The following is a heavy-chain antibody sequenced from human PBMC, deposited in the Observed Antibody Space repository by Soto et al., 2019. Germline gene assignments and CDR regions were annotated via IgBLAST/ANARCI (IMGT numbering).Heavy chain of an antibody. CDR2: ISSDGSIT. V-gene: IGHV3-74*01. J-gene: IGHJ4*02. D-gene: IGHD3-9*01. CDR3: ARVYRLRYLDWDGPPPHFDY. Sequence: EVQLVESGGGLVQPGGSLRLSCAASGFTFSSYWMYWVRQAPGKGLVWVSRISSDGSITSYADSVKGRFTISRDDAKNTLYLQMNSLRAEDTAVYYCARVYRLRYLDWDGPPPHFDYWGQGTLVTVSS. CDR1: GFTFSSYW.